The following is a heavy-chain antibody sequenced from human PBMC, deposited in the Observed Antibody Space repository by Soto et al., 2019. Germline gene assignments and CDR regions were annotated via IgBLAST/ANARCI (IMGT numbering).Heavy chain of an antibody. CDR1: GLSVSNAKLG. D-gene: IGHD3-10*01. V-gene: IGHV2-26*01. CDR3: ARLPRFLTFDH. CDR2: IFSNDEK. Sequence: QVTLKESGPVLVKPTETLTLTCTVSGLSVSNAKLGVSWIRQPPGKALEWLAHIFSNDEKSYSTSLKSRLPTSKDTSKNQVVLTMTNMDPVDTATYFCARLPRFLTFDHRGQGTLVTVSS. J-gene: IGHJ4*02.